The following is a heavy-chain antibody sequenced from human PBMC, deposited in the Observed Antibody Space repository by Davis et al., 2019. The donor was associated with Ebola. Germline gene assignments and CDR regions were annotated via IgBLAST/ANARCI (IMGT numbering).Heavy chain of an antibody. V-gene: IGHV1-2*02. Sequence: ASVKVSCKASGYTFTGYYMHWVRQAPGQGLEWMGWINPNSGGTNYAQKFQGRVTITRNTSISTAYMELSSLRSEDTAVYYCARGGGAYCGGDCYADSNWFDPWGQGTLVTVSS. CDR3: ARGGGAYCGGDCYADSNWFDP. CDR1: GYTFTGYY. D-gene: IGHD2-21*01. J-gene: IGHJ5*02. CDR2: INPNSGGT.